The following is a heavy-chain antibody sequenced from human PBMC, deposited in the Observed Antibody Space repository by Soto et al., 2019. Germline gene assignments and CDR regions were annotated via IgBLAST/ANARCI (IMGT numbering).Heavy chain of an antibody. CDR1: GGSISSSTYY. CDR3: ASTSGY. V-gene: IGHV4-39*01. Sequence: SETLSLTCTVSGGSISSSTYYWGWVRQPPGKGLEWIGSIYYGGTTYYNPSLKSRVTISVDTSKNQFPLKLSSVTAADTAVYYCASTSGYWGQGTLVTVSS. D-gene: IGHD7-27*01. CDR2: IYYGGTT. J-gene: IGHJ4*02.